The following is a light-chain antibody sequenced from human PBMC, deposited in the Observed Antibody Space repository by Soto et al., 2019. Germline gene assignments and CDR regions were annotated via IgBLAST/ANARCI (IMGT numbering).Light chain of an antibody. Sequence: DIQMTQSPSSLSASVGDRVTITCRASQTISTYLNWYQQNPGKAPKLLIYAASNLQSVVPSRFSGSESGTDFTLTINSLQPEDFATYYCQHSFNIPYTFGQGTKLEIK. V-gene: IGKV1-39*01. CDR2: AAS. CDR3: QHSFNIPYT. CDR1: QTISTY. J-gene: IGKJ2*01.